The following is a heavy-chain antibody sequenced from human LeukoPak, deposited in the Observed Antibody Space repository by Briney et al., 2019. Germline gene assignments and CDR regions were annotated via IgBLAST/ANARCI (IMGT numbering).Heavy chain of an antibody. D-gene: IGHD1-20*01. CDR1: GGSVSSSIDY. J-gene: IGHJ4*02. Sequence: SETLSLTCSVSGGSVSSSIDYWAWIRQPPGKGLEWIGSVYYRGFTYYNPSFGSRVSISIDTSKNQFSLMLSSVTAADTAVYYCARLIIGSTTAGYWGQGTLLTVSS. CDR3: ARLIIGSTTAGY. V-gene: IGHV4-39*07. CDR2: VYYRGFT.